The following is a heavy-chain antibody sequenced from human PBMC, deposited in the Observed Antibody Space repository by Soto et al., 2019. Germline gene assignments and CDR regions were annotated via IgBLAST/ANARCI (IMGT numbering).Heavy chain of an antibody. CDR1: GFTFTDYA. J-gene: IGHJ4*02. V-gene: IGHV3-23*01. D-gene: IGHD6-6*01. Sequence: EVQLLESGGGLVQPGGSLRLSCAASGFTFTDYAMIWVRQAPGKGLEWVSAISGSGGNTFYADSMKGRFIISRDNSKNTLTLQMTSLRAEDTAIYYCARNVRGVAALPIGATFDYWGQGTLVSVSS. CDR3: ARNVRGVAALPIGATFDY. CDR2: ISGSGGNT.